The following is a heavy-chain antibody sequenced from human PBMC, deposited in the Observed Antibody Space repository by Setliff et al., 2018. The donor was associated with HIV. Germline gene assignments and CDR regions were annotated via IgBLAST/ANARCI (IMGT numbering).Heavy chain of an antibody. D-gene: IGHD4-17*01. J-gene: IGHJ4*02. CDR1: GFRFRTYA. Sequence: GGSLRLSCVASGFRFRTYAMSWVRQSQGKGLEWVSLISGDGGRATHYSDSVKGRFTISRDDSKNSLYLQMNTLRAEDTAVYFCARSPYGDYGLDYWGQGTLVTVSS. V-gene: IGHV3-23*01. CDR2: ISGDGGRAT. CDR3: ARSPYGDYGLDY.